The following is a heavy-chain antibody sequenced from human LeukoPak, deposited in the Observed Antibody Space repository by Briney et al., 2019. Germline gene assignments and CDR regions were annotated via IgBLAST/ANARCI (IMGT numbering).Heavy chain of an antibody. CDR1: GGSISGYY. CDR3: ARQILGTTLYFDY. J-gene: IGHJ4*02. CDR2: IYYIGTT. D-gene: IGHD1-26*01. Sequence: SETLSLTCTVSGGSISGYYWSWIRQPPGKGLEWIGYIYYIGTTNYNPSLKSRVTISVDTSKNQFSLSLSSVTAADTAAYYCARQILGTTLYFDYWGQGALVTVSS. V-gene: IGHV4-59*08.